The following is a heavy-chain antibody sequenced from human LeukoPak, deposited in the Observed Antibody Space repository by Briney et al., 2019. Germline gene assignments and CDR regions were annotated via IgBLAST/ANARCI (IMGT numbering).Heavy chain of an antibody. CDR3: ARTAITKVYFDY. CDR2: IYHGGST. D-gene: IGHD4-11*01. CDR1: GDSISNDNYY. J-gene: IGHJ4*02. Sequence: PSETLSLTCTVSGDSISNDNYYWNWIRQPPGMGLEWIGYIYHGGSTSYNPSLKSRVTISVDRSKNQFSLQLNSVTAADTALYYCARTAITKVYFDYWGQGILVTVSS. V-gene: IGHV4-30-2*01.